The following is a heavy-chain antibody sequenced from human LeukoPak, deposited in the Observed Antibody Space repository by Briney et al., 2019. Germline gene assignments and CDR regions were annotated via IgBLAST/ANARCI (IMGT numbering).Heavy chain of an antibody. J-gene: IGHJ4*02. CDR3: ARVGGITPHY. CDR2: IIPIFGTA. V-gene: IGHV1-69*13. CDR1: GGTFSSYA. D-gene: IGHD1-26*01. Sequence: ASVKVSCKASGGTFSSYAISWLRQAPGQGLEWMGGIIPIFGTANYAQKFQGRVTITADESTSTAYMELSSLRSEDTAVYYCARVGGITPHYWGQGTPVTVSS.